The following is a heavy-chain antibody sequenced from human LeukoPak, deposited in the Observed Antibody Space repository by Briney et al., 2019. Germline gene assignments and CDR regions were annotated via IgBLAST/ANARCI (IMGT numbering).Heavy chain of an antibody. V-gene: IGHV3-74*01. CDR1: GFAFREYW. CDR3: AREIKIQGFRAFDF. J-gene: IGHJ4*02. D-gene: IGHD3-10*01. CDR2: INDGGTYT. Sequence: GGSLRLSCAASGFAFREYWMHWVRQTPGTGLMWVARINDGGTYTAYADSVKGRFTVSRGNAENTLYLQMNTLRVEDTAIYYCAREIKIQGFRAFDFWGQGTPVTVSS.